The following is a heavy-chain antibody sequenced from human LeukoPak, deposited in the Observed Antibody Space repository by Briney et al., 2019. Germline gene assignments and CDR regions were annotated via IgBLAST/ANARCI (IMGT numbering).Heavy chain of an antibody. CDR1: GFTFSSYG. V-gene: IGHV3-33*01. CDR2: IWYDGSNK. Sequence: GGSLRLSCAASGFTFSSYGMHWVRQAPGKGLEWVAVIWYDGSNKYYADSVKGRFTISRDNSKNTLYLQMNSLRAEDTAVYYCARGAYGDYGYFDLWGRGTLVTVSS. CDR3: ARGAYGDYGYFDL. D-gene: IGHD4-17*01. J-gene: IGHJ2*01.